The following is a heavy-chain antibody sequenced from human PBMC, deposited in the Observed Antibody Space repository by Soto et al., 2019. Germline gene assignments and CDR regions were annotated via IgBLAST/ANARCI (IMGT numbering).Heavy chain of an antibody. V-gene: IGHV3-73*01. J-gene: IGHJ6*02. Sequence: PGGSLRLSCAASGFTFSGSAMHWVRQASGKGLEWVGRIRSKANSYATAYAASVKGRFTISRDDSKNTAYLQMNSLKTADTAVYYCARPQWFGELSSDYYGMDVWGQGTTVTVSS. CDR1: GFTFSGSA. CDR3: ARPQWFGELSSDYYGMDV. CDR2: IRSKANSYAT. D-gene: IGHD3-10*01.